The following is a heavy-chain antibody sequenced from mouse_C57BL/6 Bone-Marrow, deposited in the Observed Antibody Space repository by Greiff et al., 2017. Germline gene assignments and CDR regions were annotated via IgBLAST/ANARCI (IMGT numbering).Heavy chain of an antibody. Sequence: QVQLKQPGAELVKPGASVKMSCKASGYTFTSYWITWVKQRPGQGLEWIGDIYPTSGRTKYNEKFKSKAILTVDTSSNTAYMQLSSLTSEDSAVFDCARSGPLGRSFDYWGQGTTLTVSS. V-gene: IGHV1-55*01. D-gene: IGHD4-1*01. CDR1: GYTFTSYW. CDR2: IYPTSGRT. CDR3: ARSGPLGRSFDY. J-gene: IGHJ2*01.